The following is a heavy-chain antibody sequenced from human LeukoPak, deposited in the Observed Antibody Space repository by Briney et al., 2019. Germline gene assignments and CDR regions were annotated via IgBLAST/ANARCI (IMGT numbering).Heavy chain of an antibody. Sequence: GASVKVSCKASGYTFTSYDINWVRQATGQGLEWMGWMNPNSGNTGYAQKFQGRVTMTRNTSISTAYMELSSLRSEDTAVYYCARGLRSENYYGSRYGLINYYYYYYMDVWGKGTTVTVSS. D-gene: IGHD3-10*01. CDR2: MNPNSGNT. CDR3: ARGLRSENYYGSRYGLINYYYYYYMDV. J-gene: IGHJ6*03. V-gene: IGHV1-8*01. CDR1: GYTFTSYD.